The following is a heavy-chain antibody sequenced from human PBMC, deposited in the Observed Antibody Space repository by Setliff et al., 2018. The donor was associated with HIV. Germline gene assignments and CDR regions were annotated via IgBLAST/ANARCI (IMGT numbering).Heavy chain of an antibody. Sequence: SETLSLTCTVTGGSITTNNYYWGWIRQPPGKGLEWIGTIYYTGHTFYDPSLKSQVTTSVDTSKNQFSLNLSPVTAADTAVYYCARGATLLPGYSDRWEYFYMDVWGKGTTVTVSS. CDR2: IYYTGHT. J-gene: IGHJ6*03. CDR3: ARGATLLPGYSDRWEYFYMDV. V-gene: IGHV4-39*01. D-gene: IGHD5-12*01. CDR1: GGSITTNNYY.